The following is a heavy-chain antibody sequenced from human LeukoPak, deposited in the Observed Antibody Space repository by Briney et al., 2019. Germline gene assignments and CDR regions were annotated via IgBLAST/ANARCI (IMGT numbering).Heavy chain of an antibody. V-gene: IGHV4-39*01. CDR2: IYYSGST. Sequence: SETLSLTCTVSGGSISSSSYYWGWIRQPPGKGLEWIGSIYYSGSTYYNPSLKSRVTISVDTSKNQFSLKLSSVTAADTAVYYCARCQAAAGTAFDYWGQGTLVTVS. CDR1: GGSISSSSYY. CDR3: ARCQAAAGTAFDY. J-gene: IGHJ4*02. D-gene: IGHD6-13*01.